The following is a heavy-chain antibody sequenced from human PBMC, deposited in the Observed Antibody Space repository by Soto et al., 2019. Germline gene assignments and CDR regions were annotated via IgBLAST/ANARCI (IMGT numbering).Heavy chain of an antibody. CDR1: GGSISSGDYY. J-gene: IGHJ2*01. CDR2: IYYSGST. Sequence: QVQLQESGPGLVKPSQTLSLTCTVSGGSISSGDYYWSWIRQPPGKGLGGIGYIYYSGSTYYNPSLKSRVTISVDTSKNQFSLKLSSVTAADTAVYYCASLDIVVVVAAPAHWYFDLWGRGTLVTVSS. CDR3: ASLDIVVVVAAPAHWYFDL. V-gene: IGHV4-30-4*01. D-gene: IGHD2-15*01.